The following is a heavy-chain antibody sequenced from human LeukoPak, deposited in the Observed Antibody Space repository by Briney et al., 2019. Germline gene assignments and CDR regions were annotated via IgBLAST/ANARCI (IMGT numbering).Heavy chain of an antibody. CDR3: ARDQGSGWYSDY. CDR2: ISTSSSYI. Sequence: PGGSLRLSCAASGFTFSSYCVNWVRQAPGKGLEWVSFISTSSSYIHYADSVKGRFTISRDNAKNSLYLQMNSLRAEDTAVYYCARDQGSGWYSDYWGQGTLVTVSS. D-gene: IGHD6-19*01. V-gene: IGHV3-21*01. J-gene: IGHJ4*02. CDR1: GFTFSSYC.